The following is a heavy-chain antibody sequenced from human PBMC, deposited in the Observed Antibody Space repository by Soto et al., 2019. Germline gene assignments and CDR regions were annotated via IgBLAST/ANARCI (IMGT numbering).Heavy chain of an antibody. CDR1: GFTFSSYA. CDR2: ISGSGGST. Sequence: GGSLSLSCAASGFTFSSYAMSWVRQAPGKGLEWVSAISGSGGSTYYADSVKGRFTISRDNSKNTLYLQMNSLRAEDTAVYYCAKDQPDYGDYVGYFDYWGQGTLVTVSS. CDR3: AKDQPDYGDYVGYFDY. V-gene: IGHV3-23*01. D-gene: IGHD4-17*01. J-gene: IGHJ4*02.